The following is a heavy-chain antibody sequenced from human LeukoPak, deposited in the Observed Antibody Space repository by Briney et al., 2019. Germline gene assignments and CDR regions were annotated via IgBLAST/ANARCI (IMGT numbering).Heavy chain of an antibody. CDR3: AGGWNYPPY. V-gene: IGHV3-7*04. CDR1: GFSFSRKS. J-gene: IGHJ4*02. Sequence: PGGSLRLSCAVSGFTASGFSFSRKSMSWVRQAPGKGLDWVASIREDGSEKYYVDSVKGRFTISRDNAKNSLYLQMDSLRDEDTAVYFFAGGWNYPPYWGQGTLVTVSS. CDR2: IREDGSEK. D-gene: IGHD1-7*01.